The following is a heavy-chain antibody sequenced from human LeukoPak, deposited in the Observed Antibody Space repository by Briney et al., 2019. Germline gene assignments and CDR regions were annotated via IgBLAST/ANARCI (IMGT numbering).Heavy chain of an antibody. CDR3: ARQSTGSYYSPIDY. J-gene: IGHJ4*02. D-gene: IGHD1-26*01. CDR1: GYTFTSYG. Sequence: ASVKVSCKASGYTFTSYGISWVRQAPGQGLEWMGWVSTYNCNTKYAQNLQGRVTTTTDTSTSTAYMELRSLRSDDTAMYYCARQSTGSYYSPIDYWGQGTLVTVSS. CDR2: VSTYNCNT. V-gene: IGHV1-18*01.